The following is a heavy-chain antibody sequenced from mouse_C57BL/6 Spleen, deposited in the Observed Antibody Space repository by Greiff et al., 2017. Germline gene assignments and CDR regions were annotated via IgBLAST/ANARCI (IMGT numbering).Heavy chain of an antibody. Sequence: QVQLKESGAELVRPGASVKLSCKASGYTFTDYYINWVKQRPGQGLEWIARIYPGSGNTYYNEKFKGKATLTAAQSSSTAYMQLSSLTSEDSAVYFCARLPYDYDEGYAMDYWGQGTSVTVSS. CDR3: ARLPYDYDEGYAMDY. V-gene: IGHV1-76*01. CDR1: GYTFTDYY. J-gene: IGHJ4*01. CDR2: IYPGSGNT. D-gene: IGHD2-4*01.